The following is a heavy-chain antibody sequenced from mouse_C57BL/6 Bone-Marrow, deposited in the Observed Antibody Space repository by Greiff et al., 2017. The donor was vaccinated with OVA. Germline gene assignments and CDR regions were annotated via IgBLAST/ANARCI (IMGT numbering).Heavy chain of an antibody. J-gene: IGHJ3*01. V-gene: IGHV4-1*01. CDR1: GIAFSRYW. Sequence: DVKLEESGGGLVQPGGSLKLSCAASGIAFSRYWMSWVRRAPGKGLEWIGEINPDSSPINYAPSLKDKFIISRDNAKKTLYLQISKVRSEYTALYYCVWLPRAYWGQGTLVTVSA. CDR3: VWLPRAY. D-gene: IGHD2-2*01. CDR2: INPDSSPI.